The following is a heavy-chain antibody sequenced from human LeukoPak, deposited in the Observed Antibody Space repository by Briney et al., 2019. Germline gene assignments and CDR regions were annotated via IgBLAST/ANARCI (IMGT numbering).Heavy chain of an antibody. Sequence: SETLSLTCTVSSGSISSYYWSWIRQPAGKGLEWIGRIYTSGSTNYNPSLKSRVTMSVDTSKNQFSLKLSSVTAADTAVYYCARDDSGSYWDYFDYWGQGTLVTVSS. CDR2: IYTSGST. CDR3: ARDDSGSYWDYFDY. J-gene: IGHJ4*02. CDR1: SGSISSYY. D-gene: IGHD1-26*01. V-gene: IGHV4-4*07.